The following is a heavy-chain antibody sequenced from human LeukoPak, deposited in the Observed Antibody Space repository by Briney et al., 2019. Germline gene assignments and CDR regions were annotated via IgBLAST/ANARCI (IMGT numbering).Heavy chain of an antibody. CDR2: IGVNTGNT. Sequence: GGSLRLSCAASGFTFSNYAMSWVRQAPGKGLEWVSTIGVNTGNTYYADSVKGRFTISRDNAKNSLYLQMNSLRAEDTAVYYCAELGITMIGGVWGKGTTVTISS. D-gene: IGHD3-10*02. V-gene: IGHV3-23*01. CDR3: AELGITMIGGV. CDR1: GFTFSNYA. J-gene: IGHJ6*04.